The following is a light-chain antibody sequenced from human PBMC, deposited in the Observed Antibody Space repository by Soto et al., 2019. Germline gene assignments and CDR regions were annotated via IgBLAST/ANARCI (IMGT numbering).Light chain of an antibody. CDR3: QQYKNWPRT. Sequence: EIVLTQSPATLSLSPGERATLSCRASETINNNLVWYQQKPGQPPRLLIHEASTRVTGIPARFSGSGSGTAFTLTISRLKSEDFAAYYCQQYKNWPRTFGQGTKVEI. CDR1: ETINNN. V-gene: IGKV3D-15*01. CDR2: EAS. J-gene: IGKJ1*01.